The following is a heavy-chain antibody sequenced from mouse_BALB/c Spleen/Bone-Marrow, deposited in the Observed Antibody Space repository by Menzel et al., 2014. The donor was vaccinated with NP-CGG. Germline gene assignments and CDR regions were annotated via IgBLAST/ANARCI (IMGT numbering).Heavy chain of an antibody. J-gene: IGHJ2*01. CDR1: GFTFSSYA. Sequence: DVMLVESGGGLVKPGGSLKLSCAAFGFTFSSYAMSWSRQNPEKRLVWVATISSGGNYTYYPDSVKGRFTISRDNAKNTLYLQMSSLRSEDAAMYYCARPNTNYFDYWGQGTTLTVSS. D-gene: IGHD1-1*01. V-gene: IGHV5-9-1*01. CDR2: ISSGGNYT. CDR3: ARPNTNYFDY.